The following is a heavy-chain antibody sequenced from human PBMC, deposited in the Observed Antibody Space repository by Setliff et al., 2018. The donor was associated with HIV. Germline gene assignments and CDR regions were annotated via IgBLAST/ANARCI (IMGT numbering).Heavy chain of an antibody. D-gene: IGHD6-19*01. V-gene: IGHV4-59*11. J-gene: IGHJ4*02. CDR3: ARRSGWSLDY. Sequence: NPSETLSLTCTVSGGSISSHYWSWIRQPPGKGLEWIGSIYYSGSTNYNPSLKSRVTISVDTSKNQFSLKLSSATAADTAVYYCARRSGWSLDYWGQGTLVTVSS. CDR1: GGSISSHY. CDR2: IYYSGST.